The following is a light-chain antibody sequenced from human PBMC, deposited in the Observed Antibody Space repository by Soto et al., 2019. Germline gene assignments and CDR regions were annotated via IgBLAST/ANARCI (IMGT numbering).Light chain of an antibody. CDR3: LLSYSGARPVV. Sequence: QAVVTQEPSLTVSPGGTVTLPCGSTTGPVTSGHYPFWFQQKPGQAPRTLIYDANNKYSWTPARFSGSLLGGKAALTLSGAQPEDEAEYYCLLSYSGARPVVFGGGTKLTVL. V-gene: IGLV7-46*01. J-gene: IGLJ2*01. CDR1: TGPVTSGHY. CDR2: DAN.